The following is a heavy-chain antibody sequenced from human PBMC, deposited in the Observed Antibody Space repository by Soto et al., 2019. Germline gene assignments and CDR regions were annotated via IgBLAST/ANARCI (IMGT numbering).Heavy chain of an antibody. J-gene: IGHJ4*02. D-gene: IGHD3-10*01. CDR2: ISAYNGNT. CDR3: ARGLLITMVRGVIMYYFDY. V-gene: IGHV1-18*01. Sequence: ASVKVSCKASGYTFTSYGISWVRQAPGQGLEWMGWISAYNGNTNYAQKLQGRVTMTTDTSTSTAYMELRSLRSDDTAMYYCARGLLITMVRGVIMYYFDYWGQGTLVTVSS. CDR1: GYTFTSYG.